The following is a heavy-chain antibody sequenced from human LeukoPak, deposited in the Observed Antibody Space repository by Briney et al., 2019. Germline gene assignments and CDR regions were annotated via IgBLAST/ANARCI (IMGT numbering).Heavy chain of an antibody. Sequence: AGGSLRLSCAASGFTFSDHYMDWVRQAPGKGLEWVGRTRNKANSYTTEYAASVKGRFTISRDDAKNSLYLQMNSLKTEDTAMYYCARGNPPRALDCWGQGTLVTVSS. CDR3: ARGNPPRALDC. CDR1: GFTFSDHY. CDR2: TRNKANSYTT. D-gene: IGHD5-24*01. V-gene: IGHV3-72*01. J-gene: IGHJ4*02.